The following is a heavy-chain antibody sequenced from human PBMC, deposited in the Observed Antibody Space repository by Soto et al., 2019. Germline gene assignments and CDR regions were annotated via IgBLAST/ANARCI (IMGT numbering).Heavy chain of an antibody. CDR3: ARGLTGEHDAFDI. CDR1: GFTFSSYW. CDR2: IKQDGSEK. V-gene: IGHV3-7*01. D-gene: IGHD7-27*01. J-gene: IGHJ3*02. Sequence: GESLKISCAASGFTFSSYWMSWVRQAPGKGLEWVANIKQDGSEKYYVDSVKGRFTISRDNAKNSLYLQMNSLRAEDTAVYYCARGLTGEHDAFDIWGQGTMVTVSS.